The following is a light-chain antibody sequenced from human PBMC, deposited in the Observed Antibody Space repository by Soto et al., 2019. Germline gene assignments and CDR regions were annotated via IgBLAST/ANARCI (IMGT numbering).Light chain of an antibody. Sequence: EIVLTQSPGTLSLSPGERATLSCRASQSVSSSYLAWYQQKPGQAPRLLIYGASSRATGIPDRFSGSGSGTDFTLTISRLEPEGFAVYYWQQYGSSRRTFGQGTKVEIK. J-gene: IGKJ1*01. V-gene: IGKV3-20*01. CDR1: QSVSSSY. CDR2: GAS. CDR3: QQYGSSRRT.